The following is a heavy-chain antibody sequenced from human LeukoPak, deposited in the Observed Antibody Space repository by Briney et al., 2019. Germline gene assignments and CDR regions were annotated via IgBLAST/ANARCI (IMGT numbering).Heavy chain of an antibody. CDR3: ARGRAMNDYVWGSYRYTGGFLYYFDY. Sequence: SETLSLTCAVYGGSFSGYYWSWIRQPPGKGLEWIGEINHSGSTNYNPSLKSRVTISVDTSKNQFSLKLSSVTAADTAVYYCARGRAMNDYVWGSYRYTGGFLYYFDYWGQGTLVTVSS. CDR2: INHSGST. CDR1: GGSFSGYY. D-gene: IGHD3-16*02. V-gene: IGHV4-34*01. J-gene: IGHJ4*02.